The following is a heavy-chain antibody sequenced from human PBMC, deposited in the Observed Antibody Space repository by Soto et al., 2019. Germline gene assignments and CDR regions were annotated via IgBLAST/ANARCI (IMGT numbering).Heavy chain of an antibody. D-gene: IGHD1-26*01. CDR2: IYTSGTT. CDR1: GGSIRSYY. V-gene: IGHV4-4*07. Sequence: QVQMQESGPGLVKPSETLSLTCNVSGGSIRSYYWSWIRQPAGKALEWIGRIYTSGTTNYNPSLKSRATMLIDTSKYQFSLILSSVTAADTAVYSCAREGASGFGMDVWGQGTTVTVSS. J-gene: IGHJ6*02. CDR3: AREGASGFGMDV.